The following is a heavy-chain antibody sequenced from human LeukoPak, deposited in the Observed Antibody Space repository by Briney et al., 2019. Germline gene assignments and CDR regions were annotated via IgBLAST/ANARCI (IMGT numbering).Heavy chain of an antibody. D-gene: IGHD6-13*01. CDR3: AREGTSQQLIPPYFDY. CDR1: GFTSSGIV. CDR2: ISYDGSNK. V-gene: IGHV3-30-3*01. J-gene: IGHJ4*02. Sequence: GGSLSLSFAAPGFTSSGIVMHWVPQAPRGGGGGGTYISYDGSNKYYADSVKGRFTISRDNSKNTLYLQMNSLRAEDTAVYYCAREGTSQQLIPPYFDYWGQGTLVTVSS.